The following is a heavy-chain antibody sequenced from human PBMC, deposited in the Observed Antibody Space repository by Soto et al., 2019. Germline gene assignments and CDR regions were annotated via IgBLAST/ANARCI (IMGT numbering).Heavy chain of an antibody. Sequence: QVQLVQSGAAVKKPGSSVKVSCKASGGTFSSYAISWVRQAPGQGLEWMAGIIPLFGTADYPQKFQGRVTITADESTSTAYMELSSLRSEDTAVYYCASNYGDYRYYYGMDVWGQGTTVTVSS. V-gene: IGHV1-69*12. D-gene: IGHD4-17*01. J-gene: IGHJ6*02. CDR2: IIPLFGTA. CDR1: GGTFSSYA. CDR3: ASNYGDYRYYYGMDV.